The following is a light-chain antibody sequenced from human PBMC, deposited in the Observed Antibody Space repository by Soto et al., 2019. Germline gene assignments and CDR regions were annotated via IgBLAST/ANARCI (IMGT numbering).Light chain of an antibody. J-gene: IGKJ4*01. CDR2: AAS. CDR1: QSISSY. Sequence: DIQMTQSPSSLSASVGDRVTITCRASQSISSYLNWYQQKPVKAPKLLIYAASSLQSGVPSRFSGSGSGTDFFLTISSLQPEDFAVYYCQQSHSKPLTFGGGTKVDIK. V-gene: IGKV1-39*01. CDR3: QQSHSKPLT.